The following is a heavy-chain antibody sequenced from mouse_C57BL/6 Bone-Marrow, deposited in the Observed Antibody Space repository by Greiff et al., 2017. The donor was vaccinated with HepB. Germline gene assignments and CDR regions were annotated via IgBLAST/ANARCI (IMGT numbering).Heavy chain of an antibody. D-gene: IGHD2-5*01. Sequence: QVHVKQSGAELAKPGASVKLSCKASGYTFTSYWMHWVKQRPGQGLEWIGYINPSSGYTKYNQKFKDKATLTADKSSSTAYMQLSSLTYEDSAVYYCARDYSNYVAWFAYWGQGTLVTVSA. V-gene: IGHV1-7*01. CDR3: ARDYSNYVAWFAY. CDR1: GYTFTSYW. J-gene: IGHJ3*01. CDR2: INPSSGYT.